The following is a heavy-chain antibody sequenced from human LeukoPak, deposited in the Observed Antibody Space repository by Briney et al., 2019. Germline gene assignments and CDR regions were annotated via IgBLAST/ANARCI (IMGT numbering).Heavy chain of an antibody. CDR3: AKDDAWLRFGE. Sequence: GGSLRLSCAASGFTFRNHGMNWVRQAPGKGLEWVSGISPSGDIRYYADSVKGRFTISRDNSKNTLYLEVISLTAEDTAVYYCAKDDAWLRFGEWSQGTLVTVSS. CDR1: GFTFRNHG. J-gene: IGHJ4*02. V-gene: IGHV3-23*01. D-gene: IGHD3-10*01. CDR2: ISPSGDIR.